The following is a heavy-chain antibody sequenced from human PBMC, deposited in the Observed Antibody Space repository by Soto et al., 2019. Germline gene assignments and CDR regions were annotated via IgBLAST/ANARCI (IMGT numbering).Heavy chain of an antibody. D-gene: IGHD2-2*01. J-gene: IGHJ6*02. CDR3: ARHSRGIVVVPAAMATLGYYGMDV. V-gene: IGHV2-26*01. Sequence: SGPTLVNPTETLTLTCTVSGFSLSNARMGVSWIRQPPGKALEWLAHIFSNDEKSYSTSLKSRLTISKDTSKSQVVLTMTNMDPVDTATYYCARHSRGIVVVPAAMATLGYYGMDVWGQGTTVTVSS. CDR2: IFSNDEK. CDR1: GFSLSNARMG.